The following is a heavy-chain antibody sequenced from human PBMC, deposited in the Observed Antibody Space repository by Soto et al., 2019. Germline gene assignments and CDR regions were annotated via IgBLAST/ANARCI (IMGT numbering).Heavy chain of an antibody. CDR2: ISYDGNKK. CDR1: GFTFSLFA. Sequence: QVHLVESGGGVVQPGRSLRLSCAASGFTFSLFAMHWVRQAPGKGLEWVAVISYDGNKKYYADAVKGRFTIYRDNSKTTLYLQVNSLRTEDTAVYYCARALAAAGTEYFDYWGQGTLVTVSS. D-gene: IGHD6-13*01. J-gene: IGHJ4*02. V-gene: IGHV3-30-3*01. CDR3: ARALAAAGTEYFDY.